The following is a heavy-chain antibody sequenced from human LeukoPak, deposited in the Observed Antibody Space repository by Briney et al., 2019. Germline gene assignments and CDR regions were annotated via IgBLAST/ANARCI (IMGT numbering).Heavy chain of an antibody. D-gene: IGHD3-3*01. Sequence: SETLSLTCTVSGGSISSHYWSWIRQPPGKGLEWIGYIYNSGSTNNNPSLKSRVTVLVDASKNQFSLKLTSVTAADSAVYYCARSRAGNDFLSAFYAFDIWGQGTMVTVSS. CDR3: ARSRAGNDFLSAFYAFDI. CDR1: GGSISSHY. J-gene: IGHJ3*02. CDR2: IYNSGST. V-gene: IGHV4-59*11.